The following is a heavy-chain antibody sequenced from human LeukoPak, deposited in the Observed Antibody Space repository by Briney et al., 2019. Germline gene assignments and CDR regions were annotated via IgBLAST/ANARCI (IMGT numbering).Heavy chain of an antibody. Sequence: PSETLSLTCAVSGGSISSGGYSWSWIRQPPGKGLEWIGYIYHSGSTYHNPSLKSRVTISVDRSKNQFSLKLSSVTAADTAVYYCARTPDYGGNSFFDYWGQGTLVTVSS. V-gene: IGHV4-30-2*01. CDR1: GGSISSGGYS. CDR3: ARTPDYGGNSFFDY. J-gene: IGHJ4*02. D-gene: IGHD4-23*01. CDR2: IYHSGST.